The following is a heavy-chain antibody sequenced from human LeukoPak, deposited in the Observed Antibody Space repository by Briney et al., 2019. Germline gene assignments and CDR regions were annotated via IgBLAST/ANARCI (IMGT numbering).Heavy chain of an antibody. CDR2: IYYSGST. D-gene: IGHD2-2*01. CDR3: ARSSPSFIVVVPAAISVWFDP. J-gene: IGHJ5*02. Sequence: PSETLSLTCTVSGGSISSSSYYWGWIRQPPGKGLEWIGSIYYSGSTYYNPSLKSRVTISVDTSKNQFSLKLSSVTAADTAVYYCARSSPSFIVVVPAAISVWFDPWGQGTLVTVSS. V-gene: IGHV4-39*07. CDR1: GGSISSSSYY.